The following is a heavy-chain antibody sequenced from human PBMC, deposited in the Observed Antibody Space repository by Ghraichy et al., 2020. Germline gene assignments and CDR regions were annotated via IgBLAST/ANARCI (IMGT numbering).Heavy chain of an antibody. D-gene: IGHD2-15*01. Sequence: GGSLRLSCAASGFTFDDYGMSWVRQAPGKGLEWVSHINWNGGSTGYADSVKGRFTISRDNAKKSLYLQMSSLRADDTALYYCARGLSVVAATGPYYFDFWGQGTLVTVSS. CDR1: GFTFDDYG. CDR2: INWNGGST. J-gene: IGHJ4*02. CDR3: ARGLSVVAATGPYYFDF. V-gene: IGHV3-20*04.